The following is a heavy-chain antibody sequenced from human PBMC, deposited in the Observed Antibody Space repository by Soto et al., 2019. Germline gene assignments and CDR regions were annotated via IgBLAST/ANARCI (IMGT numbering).Heavy chain of an antibody. CDR1: GGSISSGGYS. V-gene: IGHV4-30-2*01. D-gene: IGHD3-10*01. CDR3: ASRPPYYYGSGSYGFDP. Sequence: QLQLQESGSGLVKPSQTLSLTCAVSGGSISSGGYSWSWIRQPPGKGLECIGYIYRSGSTYYNPSPKCRVTISVDRSKNQFSLKLSSVTAADSAVYYCASRPPYYYGSGSYGFDPWGQGTLVTVSS. J-gene: IGHJ5*02. CDR2: IYRSGST.